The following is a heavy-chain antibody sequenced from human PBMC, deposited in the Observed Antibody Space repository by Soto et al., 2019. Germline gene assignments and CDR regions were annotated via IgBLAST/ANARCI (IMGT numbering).Heavy chain of an antibody. CDR2: IYYSGST. J-gene: IGHJ3*02. CDR1: GGSISSSNCY. CDR3: ASPTLGAFDI. Sequence: SETLSLTCTVSGGSISSSNCYWGWIRQPPGKGLEWIGSIYYSGSTSYNSSLKSRVTISVDTSKNQFSLRLRSVTAADTAVYYCASPTLGAFDIWGQGTMVTVSS. V-gene: IGHV4-39*01. D-gene: IGHD3-16*01.